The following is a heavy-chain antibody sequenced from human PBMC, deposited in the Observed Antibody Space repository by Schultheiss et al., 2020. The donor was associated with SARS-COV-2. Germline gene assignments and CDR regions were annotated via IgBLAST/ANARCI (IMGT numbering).Heavy chain of an antibody. CDR3: ARGVYLGIVASRNWFDP. CDR1: GGSVSSGSYY. CDR2: IYYGGST. J-gene: IGHJ5*02. V-gene: IGHV4-61*01. D-gene: IGHD5-12*01. Sequence: SETLSLTCTVSGGSVSSGSYYWSWIRQPPGKGLEWIGYIYYGGSTNYNPSLKSRVTISVDTSKNQFSLKLSSVTAADTAVYYCARGVYLGIVASRNWFDPWGQGTLVTVSS.